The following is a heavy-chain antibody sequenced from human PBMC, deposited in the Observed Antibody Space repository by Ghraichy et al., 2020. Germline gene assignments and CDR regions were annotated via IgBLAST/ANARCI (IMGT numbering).Heavy chain of an antibody. D-gene: IGHD1-7*01. CDR2: IIPIFGTA. J-gene: IGHJ6*02. CDR1: GGTFSSYA. Sequence: SVKVSCKASGGTFSSYAISWVRQAPGQGLEWMGGIIPIFGTANYAQKFQGRVTITADESTSTAYMELSSLRSEDTAVYYCARPGTAYVFGMDVWGQGTTVTVSS. V-gene: IGHV1-69*13. CDR3: ARPGTAYVFGMDV.